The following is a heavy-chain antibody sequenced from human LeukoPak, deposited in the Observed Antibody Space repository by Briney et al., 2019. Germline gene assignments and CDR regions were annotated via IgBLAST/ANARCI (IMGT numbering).Heavy chain of an antibody. V-gene: IGHV4-34*01. J-gene: IGHJ6*03. CDR3: ARLSSGISGHYYYYYYMDV. CDR1: GGSFSGYY. Sequence: SETLSLTCAVYGGSFSGYYWSWIRQPPGKGLEWIGEINHSGSTNYNPSLKSRVTISVDTSKNQFSLKLGSVTAADTAVYYCARLSSGISGHYYYYYYMDVWGKGTTVTISS. CDR2: INHSGST. D-gene: IGHD3-10*02.